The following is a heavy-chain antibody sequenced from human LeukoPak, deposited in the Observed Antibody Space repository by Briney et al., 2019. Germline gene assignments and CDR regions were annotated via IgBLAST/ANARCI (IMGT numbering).Heavy chain of an antibody. V-gene: IGHV4-59*12. CDR2: IYHSGST. Sequence: PSETLSLTCTVSGGSISSYYWSWIRQPPGKGLEWIGYIYHSGSTYYNPSLKSRVTISVDRSKNQFSLKLSSVTAADTAVYYCARSTGGYVELDYWGQGILVTVSS. CDR1: GGSISSYY. CDR3: ARSTGGYVELDY. J-gene: IGHJ4*02. D-gene: IGHD5-12*01.